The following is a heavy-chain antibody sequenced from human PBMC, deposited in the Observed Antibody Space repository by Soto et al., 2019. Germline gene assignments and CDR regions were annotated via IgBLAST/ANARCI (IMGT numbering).Heavy chain of an antibody. CDR1: GFTVSSNY. V-gene: IGHV3-53*01. J-gene: IGHJ1*01. D-gene: IGHD6-6*01. CDR2: IYSGGST. Sequence: GGSLRLSCAASGFTVSSNYMSWVRQAPGKGLEWVSVIYSGGSTYYADSVKGRFTISRDNSKNTLYLQMNSLRAEDTAVYYCARDPSPSRDLQHWGQGTRVTVSS. CDR3: ARDPSPSRDLQH.